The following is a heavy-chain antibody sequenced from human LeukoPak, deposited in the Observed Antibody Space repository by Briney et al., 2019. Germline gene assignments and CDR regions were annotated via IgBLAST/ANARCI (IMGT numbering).Heavy chain of an antibody. Sequence: GASVKVSCKASGYTFTSYGISWVRQAPGQGLEWMGWISAYNGNTNYALKLQGRVTMTTDTSTSTAYMELRSLRSDDTAVYYCASLYYYGSGSYMVDPWGQGTLVTVSS. CDR1: GYTFTSYG. D-gene: IGHD3-10*01. CDR2: ISAYNGNT. CDR3: ASLYYYGSGSYMVDP. V-gene: IGHV1-18*01. J-gene: IGHJ5*02.